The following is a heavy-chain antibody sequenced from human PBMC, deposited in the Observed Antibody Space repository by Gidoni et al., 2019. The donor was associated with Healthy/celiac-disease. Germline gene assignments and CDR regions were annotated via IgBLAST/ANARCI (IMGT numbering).Heavy chain of an antibody. CDR1: GFTFSSSS. CDR2: ISSSSSYI. D-gene: IGHD3-3*01. Sequence: EVQLVESGGGLVKPGGSLRPSCAASGFTFSSSSMNWVRQAPGKGLEWVSSISSSSSYIYYADSVKGRFTISRDNAKNSLYLQMNSLRAEETAVYYCARKGVGDAFDIWGQGTMVTVSS. CDR3: ARKGVGDAFDI. J-gene: IGHJ3*02. V-gene: IGHV3-21*01.